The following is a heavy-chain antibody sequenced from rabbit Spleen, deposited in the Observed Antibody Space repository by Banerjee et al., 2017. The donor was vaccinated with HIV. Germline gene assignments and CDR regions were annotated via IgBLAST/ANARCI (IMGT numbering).Heavy chain of an antibody. CDR3: ARDTGSSFSSYGMDL. D-gene: IGHD8-1*01. V-gene: IGHV1S45*01. Sequence: LEESGGGLVKPGGTLTLTCTVSGFSFSSSWICWVRQAPGKGLEWIGCINTGSGGSTYSATWAKGRFTISKTSSTTVTLQMTSLTAADTATYFCARDTGSSFSSYGMDLWGPGTLVTVS. J-gene: IGHJ6*01. CDR1: GFSFSSSW. CDR2: INTGSGGST.